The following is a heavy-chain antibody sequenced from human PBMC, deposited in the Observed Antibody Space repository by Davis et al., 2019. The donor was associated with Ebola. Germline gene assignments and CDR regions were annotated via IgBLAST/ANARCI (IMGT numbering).Heavy chain of an antibody. CDR1: GFTFSTYA. D-gene: IGHD3-22*01. CDR2: ISSGGGAP. V-gene: IGHV3-23*01. CDR3: ARVRWTSGYYFDY. J-gene: IGHJ4*02. Sequence: GSLRLSCAASGFTFSTYAMGWVRQAPGKGLEWVSDISSGGGAPYYADSVKGRFTISRDNSKNTLYLQMNSLRAEDTAVYYCARVRWTSGYYFDYWGQGTLVTVSS.